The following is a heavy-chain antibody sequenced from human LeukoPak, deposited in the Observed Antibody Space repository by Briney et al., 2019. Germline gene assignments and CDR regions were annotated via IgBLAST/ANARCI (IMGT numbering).Heavy chain of an antibody. V-gene: IGHV3-21*01. CDR1: GFTFSSYS. D-gene: IGHD6-19*01. CDR3: ASGVAGNFDY. CDR2: ISSSSSYI. Sequence: GGCLRLSCAASGFTFSSYSMNWVRQAPGKGLEWVSSISSSSSYIYYADSVKGRFTISRDNAKNSLYLQMNSLRAEDTAVYYCASGVAGNFDYWGQGTLVTVSS. J-gene: IGHJ4*02.